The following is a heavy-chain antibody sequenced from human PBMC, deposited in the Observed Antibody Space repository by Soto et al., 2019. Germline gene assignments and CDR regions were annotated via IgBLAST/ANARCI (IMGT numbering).Heavy chain of an antibody. J-gene: IGHJ4*02. CDR3: TTAWSY. CDR1: GFTFSNAW. Sequence: PGGSLRLSCAASGFTFSNAWMSWVRQAPGKGLEWAGRIKSKTDGGTTDYAAPVKGRFTISRDDSKNTLYLQMNSLKTEDTAVYYCTTAWSYWGQGTLVTVSS. V-gene: IGHV3-15*01. D-gene: IGHD3-3*01. CDR2: IKSKTDGGTT.